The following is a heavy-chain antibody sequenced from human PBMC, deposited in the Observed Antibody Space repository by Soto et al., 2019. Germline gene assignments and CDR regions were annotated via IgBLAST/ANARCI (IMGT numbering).Heavy chain of an antibody. CDR1: GYTFTGYY. J-gene: IGHJ4*02. V-gene: IGHV1-2*04. D-gene: IGHD5-12*01. CDR2: INPNSGGT. Sequence: ASVKVSFKASGYTFTGYYMHWVRQAPGQGLEWMGWINPNSGGTNYAQKFQGWVTMTRDTSISTAYMELSRLRSDDTAVYYCARDRGGYDFYFDYWGQGTLVTVSS. CDR3: ARDRGGYDFYFDY.